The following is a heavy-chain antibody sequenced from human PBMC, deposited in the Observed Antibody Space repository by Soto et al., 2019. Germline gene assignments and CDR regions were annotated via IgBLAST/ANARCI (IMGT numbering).Heavy chain of an antibody. V-gene: IGHV3-23*01. J-gene: IGHJ4*02. CDR2: ISGSGGST. D-gene: IGHD2-8*01. CDR1: GFTFSSYA. Sequence: GGSLRLSCAASGFTFSSYAMSWVRQAPGKGLEWVSAISGSGGSTYYADSVKGRFTISRDNSKNTLYLQMNSLRAEDTAVYYXAMTTLMVYAMGPYYFDYWVQGTLVTVS. CDR3: AMTTLMVYAMGPYYFDY.